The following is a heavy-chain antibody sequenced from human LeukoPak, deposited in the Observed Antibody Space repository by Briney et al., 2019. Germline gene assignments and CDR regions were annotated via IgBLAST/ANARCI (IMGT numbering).Heavy chain of an antibody. D-gene: IGHD3-10*01. Sequence: PSETLSLTCTVSGGSISPYYWSWIRRPPGKGLEWIGYVYYTGSTYYNPSLKSRVTILIDTSKNQFSLKLTSVTAADTAVYYCARAYYYGSGTFDIWGQGTMVTVSS. V-gene: IGHV4-59*01. CDR2: VYYTGST. J-gene: IGHJ3*02. CDR3: ARAYYYGSGTFDI. CDR1: GGSISPYY.